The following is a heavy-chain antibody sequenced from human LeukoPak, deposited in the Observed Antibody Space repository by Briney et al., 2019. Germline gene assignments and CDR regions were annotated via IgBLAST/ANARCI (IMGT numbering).Heavy chain of an antibody. CDR2: ITVRVGTT. Sequence: GGSLRLSCAASGLTFSNYAMTWVRQAPGKGREWVSSITVRVGTTYYADSVKGRFSISRDNSRNTLFLHMNSLRADDTAVYYCSKDPNGDYVGAFDMWGPGTMVTVSS. V-gene: IGHV3-23*01. CDR3: SKDPNGDYVGAFDM. D-gene: IGHD4-17*01. CDR1: GLTFSNYA. J-gene: IGHJ3*02.